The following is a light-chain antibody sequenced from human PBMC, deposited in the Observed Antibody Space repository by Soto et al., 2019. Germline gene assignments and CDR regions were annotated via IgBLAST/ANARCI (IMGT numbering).Light chain of an antibody. J-gene: IGKJ2*01. CDR1: QSIGSW. CDR2: DAS. V-gene: IGKV1-5*01. Sequence: DIQMTQSPSTLSASVGDRVTITCRASQSIGSWLAWYQQKPGKVPKLLIYDASSLESGVPSRFSGSGSATDFTLTISSLQPDDFATYYCQQYNTYVYTFGQGTKLEIK. CDR3: QQYNTYVYT.